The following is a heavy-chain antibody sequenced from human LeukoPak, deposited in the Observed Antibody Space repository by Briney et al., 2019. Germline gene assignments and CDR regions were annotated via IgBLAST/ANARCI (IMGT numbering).Heavy chain of an antibody. CDR1: GFSLSTSGVG. Sequence: SAPTLVSPTQTLTLTCTFSGFSLSTSGVGVGWMRQPPGKALEWLALIYWNDDKRYSPSLKSRLTITKHTSKNNVVLTMTNMDPVDTATYYCAHTTLYSGYDDFDYWGQGTLVTVSS. CDR3: AHTTLYSGYDDFDY. J-gene: IGHJ4*02. V-gene: IGHV2-5*01. D-gene: IGHD5-12*01. CDR2: IYWNDDK.